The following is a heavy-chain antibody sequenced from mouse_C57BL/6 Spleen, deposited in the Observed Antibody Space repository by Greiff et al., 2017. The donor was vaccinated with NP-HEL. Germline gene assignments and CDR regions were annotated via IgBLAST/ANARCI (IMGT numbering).Heavy chain of an antibody. CDR2: INPNNGGT. J-gene: IGHJ2*01. CDR3: ASSFPDGFQYYFDY. D-gene: IGHD2-3*01. CDR1: GYTFTDYY. V-gene: IGHV1-26*01. Sequence: EVQLQQSGPELVKPGASVKISCKASGYTFTDYYMNWVKQSHGKSLEWIGDINPNNGGTSYNQKFKGKATLTVDKSSSTAYMELRSLTSEDSAVYYCASSFPDGFQYYFDYWGQGTTLTVSS.